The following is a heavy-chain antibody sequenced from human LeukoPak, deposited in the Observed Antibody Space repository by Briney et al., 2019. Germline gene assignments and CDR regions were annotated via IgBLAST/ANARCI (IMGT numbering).Heavy chain of an antibody. Sequence: PSQTLSLTCTVSGGSISSGGYYWSWIRQQPGKGLEWIGYIYYTGIINYNPSLKSRVTISLDTSKNQFSLRLYSVTAADTAVYYCARRGENGHWYFDLWGRGTLVAVSS. V-gene: IGHV4-31*03. J-gene: IGHJ2*01. CDR2: IYYTGII. CDR3: ARRGENGHWYFDL. D-gene: IGHD3-16*01. CDR1: GGSISSGGYY.